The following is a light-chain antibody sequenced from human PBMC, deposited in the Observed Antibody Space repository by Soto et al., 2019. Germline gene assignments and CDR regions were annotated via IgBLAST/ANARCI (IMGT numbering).Light chain of an antibody. Sequence: DIQMTQSPSTLSASVGDRITITFRASQSVSGYLAWYQQKPGRAPKLLIYDGSETESGVPSRFSGSGSGTDFTLTISDLQPDDFATYYCQQYKSARTFGPGTKVDIK. J-gene: IGKJ1*01. CDR1: QSVSGY. CDR3: QQYKSART. V-gene: IGKV1-5*01. CDR2: DGS.